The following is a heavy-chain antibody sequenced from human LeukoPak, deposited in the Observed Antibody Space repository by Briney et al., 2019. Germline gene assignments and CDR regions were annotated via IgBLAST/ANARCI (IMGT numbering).Heavy chain of an antibody. V-gene: IGHV3-7*03. D-gene: IGHD3-16*01. CDR1: GFTFSSYW. J-gene: IGHJ4*02. CDR3: ARDNMITFGGVTAFDY. CDR2: IKQDGSEK. Sequence: GGSLRLSCAASGFTFSSYWMSWVRQAPGKGLERVANIKQDGSEKYYVDSVKGRFTISRDNAKNSLYLQMNSLRAEDTAVYYCARDNMITFGGVTAFDYWGQGTLVTVSS.